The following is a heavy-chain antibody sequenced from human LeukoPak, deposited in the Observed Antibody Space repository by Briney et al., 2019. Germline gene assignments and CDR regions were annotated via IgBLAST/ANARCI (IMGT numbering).Heavy chain of an antibody. CDR1: GGSISSYY. CDR2: IYYSGST. V-gene: IGHV4-59*08. CDR3: ARYGSGSYMRVYFDY. J-gene: IGHJ4*02. Sequence: PSETLSLTCTVSGGSISSYYWSWIRQPPGKGLEWIGYIYYSGSTNYNPSLKSRVTISVDKSKNQFSLKQSSVTAADTAVYYCARYGSGSYMRVYFDYWGQGTLVTVSS. D-gene: IGHD3-10*01.